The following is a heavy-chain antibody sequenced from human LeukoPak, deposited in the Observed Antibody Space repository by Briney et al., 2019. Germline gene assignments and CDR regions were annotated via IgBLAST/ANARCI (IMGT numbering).Heavy chain of an antibody. CDR2: IKSKTNGGTT. CDR1: GFTFSSYA. J-gene: IGHJ5*02. D-gene: IGHD2-2*01. V-gene: IGHV3-15*01. CDR3: TTGCSSTTCYHWDNWFDP. Sequence: GGSLRLSCAASGFTFSSYAMSWVRQAPGKGLEWVGRIKSKTNGGTTDYAAPVKGRFTISRDDSKNTLYLQMNSLKPEDTAVYYCTTGCSSTTCYHWDNWFDPWGQGTLATVSS.